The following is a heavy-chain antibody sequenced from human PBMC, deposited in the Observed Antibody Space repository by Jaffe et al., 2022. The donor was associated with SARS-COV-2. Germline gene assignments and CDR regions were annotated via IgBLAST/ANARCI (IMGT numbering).Heavy chain of an antibody. CDR2: IYYSGST. Sequence: QVQLQESGPGLVKPSETLSLTCTVSGGSISSYYWSWIRQPPGKGLEWIGYIYYSGSTNYNPSLKSRVTISVDTSKNQFSLKLSSVTAADTAVYYCARLITLGWESAHPPYYWDAFDIWGQGTMVTVSS. CDR1: GGSISSYY. J-gene: IGHJ3*02. V-gene: IGHV4-59*01. CDR3: ARLITLGWESAHPPYYWDAFDI. D-gene: IGHD1-26*01.